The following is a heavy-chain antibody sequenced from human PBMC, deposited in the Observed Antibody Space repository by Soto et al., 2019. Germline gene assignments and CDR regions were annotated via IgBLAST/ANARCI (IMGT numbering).Heavy chain of an antibody. CDR2: IDTSSTKI. V-gene: IGHV3-11*01. Sequence: PGGSLRLSCAASRFTVSNFGMSWIRQAPGKGLEWISYIDTSSTKIYYADSVRGRFTISRDNGKNSLFLEMNNLRVEDTAVYFCASHYDLWTGYLSPVDYWGRGTLVTVSS. CDR1: RFTVSNFG. J-gene: IGHJ4*02. D-gene: IGHD3-3*01. CDR3: ASHYDLWTGYLSPVDY.